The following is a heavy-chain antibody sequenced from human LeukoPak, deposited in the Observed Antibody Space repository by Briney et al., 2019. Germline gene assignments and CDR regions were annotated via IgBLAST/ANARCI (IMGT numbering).Heavy chain of an antibody. CDR2: ISGSGAST. D-gene: IGHD1-26*01. CDR3: AKDVGKWESLHFFDY. Sequence: GGSLRLSCLTSGFTLSTNAMSWVRQAPGKGLEWISGISGSGASTYYADSVKGRFTISRDDSRNTLYLQMNSLRGDDTAVYYCAKDVGKWESLHFFDYWGQGTLVTVSS. CDR1: GFTLSTNA. V-gene: IGHV3-23*01. J-gene: IGHJ4*02.